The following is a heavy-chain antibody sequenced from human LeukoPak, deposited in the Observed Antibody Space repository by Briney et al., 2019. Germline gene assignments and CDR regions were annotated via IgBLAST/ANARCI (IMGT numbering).Heavy chain of an antibody. D-gene: IGHD2-15*01. J-gene: IGHJ4*02. CDR1: GFTFSSYA. V-gene: IGHV3-23*01. Sequence: GGSLRLSCAASGFTFSSYAMSWVRQAPGKGLEWVSAISGSGGSTYYADSVKGRFTISRDNSKNTLYLQMNSLRAEDTAVYYCASYKYCSSGSCYGGSDYWGQGTLVTVSS. CDR2: ISGSGGST. CDR3: ASYKYCSSGSCYGGSDY.